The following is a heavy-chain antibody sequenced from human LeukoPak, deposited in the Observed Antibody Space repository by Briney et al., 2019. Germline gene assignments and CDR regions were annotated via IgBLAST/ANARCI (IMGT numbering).Heavy chain of an antibody. CDR1: GYTFTSYG. D-gene: IGHD2-2*01. V-gene: IGHV1-18*01. J-gene: IGHJ4*02. CDR2: ISAYNGNT. CDR3: ARDLTGRIVVVPAAKDDY. Sequence: ASVKVSCKASGYTFTSYGISWVRQAPGQGLEWMGWISAYNGNTNYAQKLQGRVTMTTDTSTSTAYIELRSLRSDDTAVYYCARDLTGRIVVVPAAKDDYWGQGTLVTVSS.